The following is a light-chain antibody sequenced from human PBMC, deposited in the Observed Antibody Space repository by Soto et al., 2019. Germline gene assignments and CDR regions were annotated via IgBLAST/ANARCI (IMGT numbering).Light chain of an antibody. CDR1: SSNIGGNS. CDR2: DDN. V-gene: IGLV1-51*01. Sequence: QSVMTQPPSVSAAPGQKVTISCSGSSSNIGGNSVSWYQQLPGTAPKLLIYDDNKRPSGIPDRFSGSKSATSASLAISGLRFDDEADYYCAAWDDSLNGWVFGGGTKLTVL. J-gene: IGLJ3*02. CDR3: AAWDDSLNGWV.